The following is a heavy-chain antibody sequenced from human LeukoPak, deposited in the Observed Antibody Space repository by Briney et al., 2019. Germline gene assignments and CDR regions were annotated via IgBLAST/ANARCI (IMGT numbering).Heavy chain of an antibody. Sequence: ASVKVSCKASGYTFTSHYMHWVRQAPGQGLEWMGIINPTGGSTICAQKFQGRVTMSRDTSTSTVHMELSSLTSEDTAMYYCARVSSQSWNLTAPFDSWGQGTQVTVSS. CDR3: ARVSSQSWNLTAPFDS. J-gene: IGHJ4*02. V-gene: IGHV1-46*01. D-gene: IGHD1-7*01. CDR1: GYTFTSHY. CDR2: INPTGGST.